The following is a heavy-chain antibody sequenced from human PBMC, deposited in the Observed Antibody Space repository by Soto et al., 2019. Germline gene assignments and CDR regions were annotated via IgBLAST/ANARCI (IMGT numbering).Heavy chain of an antibody. V-gene: IGHV4-28*01. D-gene: IGHD6-25*01. J-gene: IGHJ6*02. CDR2: IYYTGST. CDR1: GYSISSSNW. Sequence: QVQLQESGPGLVKPSDTLSLTCAVSGYSISSSNWWGWIRQPPGKGLEWIGYIYYTGSTYYNPSLQTRVTTSAHTSTNQFSLKLSSVTAVDPAVYYCARINPAAVYYYGMDVWGQGTTVTVSS. CDR3: ARINPAAVYYYGMDV.